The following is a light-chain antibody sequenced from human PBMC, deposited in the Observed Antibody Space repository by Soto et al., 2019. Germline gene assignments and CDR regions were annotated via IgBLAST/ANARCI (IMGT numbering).Light chain of an antibody. CDR3: QQFNNWPVT. CDR2: DAS. Sequence: ANQLTQSPSSLSASVGDRVTITCRASQAISSALAWYQQKPGKPPKLLIYDASTVQSGVPSRFSGTASGTDFTLTINSLQPEDFATYYCQQFNNWPVTFVPGTKVDI. J-gene: IGKJ3*01. CDR1: QAISSA. V-gene: IGKV1D-13*01.